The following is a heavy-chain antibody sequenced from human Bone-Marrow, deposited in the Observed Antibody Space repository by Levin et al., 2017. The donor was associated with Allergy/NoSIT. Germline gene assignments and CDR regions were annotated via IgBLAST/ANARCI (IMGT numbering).Heavy chain of an antibody. V-gene: IGHV4-61*01. CDR1: GGSVSTGNYY. CDR2: IYYTGST. J-gene: IGHJ4*02. CDR3: AREDMSTSLDY. Sequence: KPSETLSLTCTVSGGSVSTGNYYWTWLRQPPGKGLEWIGYIYYTGSTLYDPALKSRVTISLEPSKNQFSLKLTSVTAADTAVYFCAREDMSTSLDYWGQGNLVTVSS. D-gene: IGHD5/OR15-5a*01.